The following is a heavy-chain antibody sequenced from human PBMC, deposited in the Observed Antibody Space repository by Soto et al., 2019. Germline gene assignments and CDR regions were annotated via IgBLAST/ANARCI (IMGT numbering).Heavy chain of an antibody. V-gene: IGHV3-30*18. D-gene: IGHD4-17*01. CDR1: GFTFSSYG. J-gene: IGHJ6*03. CDR3: AKPYGDYGYYYYYYMDV. CDR2: ISYDGSNK. Sequence: QVQLVESGGGVVQPGRSLRLSCAASGFTFSSYGMHWVRQAPGKGLEWVAVISYDGSNKYYADSVKGRFTISRDNSKNTLYLQMNNLRTEDTAMYYCAKPYGDYGYYYYYYMDVWGKGTTVTVSS.